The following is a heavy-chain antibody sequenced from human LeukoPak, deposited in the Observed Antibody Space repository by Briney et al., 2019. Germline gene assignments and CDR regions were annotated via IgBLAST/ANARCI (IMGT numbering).Heavy chain of an antibody. CDR2: INPSGGST. J-gene: IGHJ4*02. CDR1: GGTFSSYA. V-gene: IGHV1-46*01. D-gene: IGHD3-22*01. CDR3: ARESSQVVISYFDY. Sequence: ASVKVSCKASGGTFSSYAISWVRQAPGQGLEWMGIINPSGGSTSYAQKFQGRVTMTRDTSTSTVYMELSSLRSEDTAVYYCARESSQVVISYFDYWGQGTLVTVSS.